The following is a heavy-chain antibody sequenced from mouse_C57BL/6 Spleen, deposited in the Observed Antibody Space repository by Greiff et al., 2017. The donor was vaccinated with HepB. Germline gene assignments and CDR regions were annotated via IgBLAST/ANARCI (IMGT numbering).Heavy chain of an antibody. CDR1: GYTFTDYE. Sequence: VQLQESGAELVRPGASVTLSCKASGYTFTDYEMHWVKQTPVHGLEWIGAIDPETGGTAYNQKFKGKAILTADKSSSTAYMELRSLTSEDSAVYYCTRGTFAYWGQGTLVTVSA. D-gene: IGHD3-3*01. V-gene: IGHV1-15*01. CDR2: IDPETGGT. CDR3: TRGTFAY. J-gene: IGHJ3*01.